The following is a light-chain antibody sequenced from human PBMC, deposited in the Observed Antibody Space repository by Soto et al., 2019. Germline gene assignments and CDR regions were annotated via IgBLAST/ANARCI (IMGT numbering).Light chain of an antibody. CDR3: QQRSNWPLT. V-gene: IGKV3-11*01. J-gene: IGKJ4*01. Sequence: EVVLTQSPATLSLSPGERATLSCRASQSVSNFLAWYQQKPGQAPRLLIFDVSTRATGVPPRFSGSGSGTGFTLTIIGLEPEDFAIYYCQQRSNWPLTFGGGTKVDIK. CDR1: QSVSNF. CDR2: DVS.